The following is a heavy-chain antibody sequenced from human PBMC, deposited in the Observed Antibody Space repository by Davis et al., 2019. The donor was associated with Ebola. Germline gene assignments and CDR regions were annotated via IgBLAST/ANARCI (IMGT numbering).Heavy chain of an antibody. V-gene: IGHV1-69*13. Sequence: SVKVSCKTSGGSFSSHPISWVRQAPRQGLEWMGGIIPIFATPHYAQKFQGRITITADASTSTAYMELSSLRSEDTATYFCARDFDGGNYYFDYWGPGTPVTVSS. CDR3: ARDFDGGNYYFDY. CDR1: GGSFSSHP. J-gene: IGHJ4*02. D-gene: IGHD3-9*01. CDR2: IIPIFATP.